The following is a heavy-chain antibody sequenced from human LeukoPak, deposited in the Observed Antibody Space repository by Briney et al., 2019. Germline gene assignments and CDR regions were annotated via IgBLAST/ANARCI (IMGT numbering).Heavy chain of an antibody. D-gene: IGHD6-13*01. CDR3: ARDLMGIAYRGAFYY. CDR2: IFSSSTYI. J-gene: IGHJ4*02. CDR1: GFAFNTYS. Sequence: PGGSLRLSCAASGFAFNTYSMNWVRQAPGKGLEWVSFIFSSSTYIYYTDSVKGRLTISRDNARNSLYLQMDNLRAEDTAVYYCARDLMGIAYRGAFYYWGQGTLVTVSS. V-gene: IGHV3-21*04.